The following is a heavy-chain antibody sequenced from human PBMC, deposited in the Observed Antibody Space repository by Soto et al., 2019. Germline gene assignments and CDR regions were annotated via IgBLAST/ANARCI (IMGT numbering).Heavy chain of an antibody. V-gene: IGHV4-59*08. CDR1: GGSISSYY. D-gene: IGHD3-22*01. CDR3: ARHGGITIIPGGGLLSAFDI. Sequence: PSGTLSLTCTVSGGSISSYYWSWIRQPPGKGLEWIAYTYYSGSTNYNPSLKSRVTTAGDTSKNQFSLKLSSVTAADTAVYYCARHGGITIIPGGGLLSAFDIWGQGTMVT. CDR2: TYYSGST. J-gene: IGHJ3*02.